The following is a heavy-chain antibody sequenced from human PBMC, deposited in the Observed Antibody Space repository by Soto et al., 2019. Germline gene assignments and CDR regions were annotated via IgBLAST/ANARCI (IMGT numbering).Heavy chain of an antibody. J-gene: IGHJ4*02. CDR3: ANRPGIAAAGPFDY. CDR2: IYHSGST. CDR1: GGSISSSNW. D-gene: IGHD6-13*01. V-gene: IGHV4-4*02. Sequence: PSETLSLTCAVSGGSISSSNWWSWVRQPPGKGLEWIGEIYHSGSTNYNPSLKSRVTISVDKSKNQFSLKLSSVTAADTAVYYCANRPGIAAAGPFDYWGQGTLVTVSS.